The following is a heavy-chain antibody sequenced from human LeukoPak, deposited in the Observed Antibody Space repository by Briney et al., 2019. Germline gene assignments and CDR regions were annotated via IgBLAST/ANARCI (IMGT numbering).Heavy chain of an antibody. CDR2: IYYSGST. CDR3: ALHPPMATIPSNYYGMDV. CDR1: GGSISSSSYY. Sequence: SGTLSLTCTVSGGSISSSSYYWGWIRQPPGKGLEWIGSIYYSGSTSYNPSLKSRVTISVDTSKNQFSLKLSSVTAADTAVYYCALHPPMATIPSNYYGMDVWGQGTTVTVSS. D-gene: IGHD5-24*01. V-gene: IGHV4-39*01. J-gene: IGHJ6*02.